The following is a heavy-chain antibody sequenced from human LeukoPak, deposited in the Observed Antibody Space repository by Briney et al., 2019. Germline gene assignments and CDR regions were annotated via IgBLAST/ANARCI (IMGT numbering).Heavy chain of an antibody. D-gene: IGHD2-21*02. V-gene: IGHV3-53*01. CDR2: INKDENT. CDR1: GFSISRTY. Sequence: GGSLRLSCAASGFSISRTYMSWVRQAPGKGLEWVSPINKDENTYYADSVKGRFTISRDNSKNTLYLQMNTLRADDTAVYYCARQPQFCGGLCYLYYWGQGTLVTVSS. CDR3: ARQPQFCGGLCYLYY. J-gene: IGHJ4*02.